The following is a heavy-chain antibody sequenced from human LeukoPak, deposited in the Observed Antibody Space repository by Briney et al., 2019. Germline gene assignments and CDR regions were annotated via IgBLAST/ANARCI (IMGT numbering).Heavy chain of an antibody. Sequence: SETLSLTCTVSGGSISSSSYYWGWIRQPPGKGLEWIGRIYYSGSTYYNPSLKSRVTISVDTSKNQFSLKLSSVTAADTAVYYCASSFIAAAGTFFFDYWGQGTLVTVSS. J-gene: IGHJ4*02. CDR1: GGSISSSSYY. CDR3: ASSFIAAAGTFFFDY. CDR2: IYYSGST. D-gene: IGHD6-13*01. V-gene: IGHV4-39*01.